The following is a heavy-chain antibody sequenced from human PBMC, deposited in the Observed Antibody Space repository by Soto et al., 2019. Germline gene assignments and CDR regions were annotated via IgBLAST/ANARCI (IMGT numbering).Heavy chain of an antibody. V-gene: IGHV4-59*01. Sequence: SLTCSVSGGSISNYFWSWIRQPPGKGLEWIGYIYYAGSTNFNPSLKSRVTMSVDTSKNQFSLKLSSVTAADTAVYYCARGAFWSGSQIYYLDYWGQGSLVTVSS. D-gene: IGHD3-3*01. CDR2: IYYAGST. J-gene: IGHJ4*02. CDR3: ARGAFWSGSQIYYLDY. CDR1: GGSISNYF.